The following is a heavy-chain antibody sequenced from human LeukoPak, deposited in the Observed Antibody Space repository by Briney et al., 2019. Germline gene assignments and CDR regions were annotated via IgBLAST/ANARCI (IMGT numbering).Heavy chain of an antibody. CDR2: IYWDDDK. CDR1: GFSLSTSGVG. J-gene: IGHJ5*02. V-gene: IGHV2-5*02. D-gene: IGHD3-9*01. CDR3: AHRLAGHYDILTGYYPLVGFDP. Sequence: SGPTLVNPTQTLTLTCTFSGFSLSTSGVGVGWIRQPPGKALEWLALIYWDDDKRYSPSLKSRLTITKDTSKNQVVLTMTNMDPVDTAPYYCAHRLAGHYDILTGYYPLVGFDPWGQGTLVTVSS.